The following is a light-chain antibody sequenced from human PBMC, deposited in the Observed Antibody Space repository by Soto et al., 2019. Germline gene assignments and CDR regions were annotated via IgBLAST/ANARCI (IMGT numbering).Light chain of an antibody. CDR1: QSVNQR. V-gene: IGKV3-15*01. CDR2: VAS. CDR3: QQFNNWPHT. Sequence: EIVLTQSPATLSVSPGERATLSCRASQSVNQRLGWYQQKLGQAPRLLIYVASNRATGIPARFSGSGSGTEYTLTISNLQSEDFAVYYCQQFNNWPHTFGQGTRLEIK. J-gene: IGKJ5*01.